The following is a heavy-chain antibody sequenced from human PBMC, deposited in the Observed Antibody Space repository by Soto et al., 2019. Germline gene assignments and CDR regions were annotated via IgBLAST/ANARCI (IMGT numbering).Heavy chain of an antibody. D-gene: IGHD2-2*01. V-gene: IGHV4-34*01. CDR3: ARGGGYCSSTSCNYYYYYYMDV. J-gene: IGHJ6*03. CDR1: GWSFSGYY. Sequence: SETLSLTYAFYGWSFSGYYWSWIRQPPGKGLEWIGEINHSGSTNYNPSLKSRVTISVDTSKNQFSLKLSSVTAADTAVYYCARGGGYCSSTSCNYYYYYYMDVWGKGTTVTVSS. CDR2: INHSGST.